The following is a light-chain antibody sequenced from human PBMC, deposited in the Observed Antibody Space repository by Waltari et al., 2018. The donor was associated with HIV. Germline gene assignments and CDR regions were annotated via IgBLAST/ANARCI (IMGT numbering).Light chain of an antibody. CDR2: GDN. V-gene: IGLV3-10*01. CDR1: PLANKS. J-gene: IGLJ1*01. CDR3: YSTEGDDSHRGV. Sequence: SYELTQPPSVSVSPQQTATIICPGTPLANKSAYWYRQKSGQAPMLVIYGDNNRPSGIPDRCSACRSGTVATLTISGAQVEDEGDYYCYSTEGDDSHRGVFGTGTTVTVL.